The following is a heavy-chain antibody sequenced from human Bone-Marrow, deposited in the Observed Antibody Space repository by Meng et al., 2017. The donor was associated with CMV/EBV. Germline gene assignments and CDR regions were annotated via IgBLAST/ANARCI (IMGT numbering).Heavy chain of an antibody. D-gene: IGHD3-10*01. CDR3: AGSPGYPREFGY. J-gene: IGHJ1*01. CDR1: GVSVGTVAYY. V-gene: IGHV4-61*08. Sequence: SETLSLTCSVSGVSVGTVAYYWSWIRQSPGKGLECIGYVHYSGSTNYNPSLRSRATISVDTSKNQFSLKLRSVTAADTAVYYCAGSPGYPREFGYWGKGTLVTVSS. CDR2: VHYSGST.